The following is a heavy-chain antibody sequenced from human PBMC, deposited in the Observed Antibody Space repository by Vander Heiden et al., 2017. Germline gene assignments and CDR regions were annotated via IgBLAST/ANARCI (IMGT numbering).Heavy chain of an antibody. Sequence: QVQLVESGGGVVQPGRSLRLSCAASGFTFSSYGMHWVRQAPGKGLEWVAVISYDGSNKYYADSVKGRFTISRDNSKNTRYLKMNSLRAEETAVYYCAKDRLGEWELSYEIDYWGQGTLVTVYS. J-gene: IGHJ4*02. CDR2: ISYDGSNK. CDR1: GFTFSSYG. CDR3: AKDRLGEWELSYEIDY. D-gene: IGHD1-26*01. V-gene: IGHV3-30*18.